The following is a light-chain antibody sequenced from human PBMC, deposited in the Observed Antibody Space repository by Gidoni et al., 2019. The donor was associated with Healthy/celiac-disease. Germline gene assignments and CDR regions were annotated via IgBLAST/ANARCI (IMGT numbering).Light chain of an antibody. CDR2: AAS. CDR3: QQSYSTILST. J-gene: IGKJ3*01. CDR1: QSISSY. V-gene: IGKV1-39*01. Sequence: IQMTQSPSSLSASVGDRVTITCRASQSISSYLNWYQQKPGKAPKLLIYAASSLQSGVQSRFSGSGSGTDITLTISSLKPEDFATYYCQQSYSTILSTFGPGTKVDIK.